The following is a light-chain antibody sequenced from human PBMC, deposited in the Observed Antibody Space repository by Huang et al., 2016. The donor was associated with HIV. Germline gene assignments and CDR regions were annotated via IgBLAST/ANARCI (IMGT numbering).Light chain of an antibody. CDR3: QQRSNWPLT. CDR2: DAS. Sequence: DIVLTQSPDTLSLSPGERATLSCRASQSVSSYLAWYQQKPGQAPRLLIYDASNRATGIPARCSGSGSGTDFTRTISSLEPEDFAVYYCQQRSNWPLTFGPGTKVDIK. CDR1: QSVSSY. V-gene: IGKV3-11*01. J-gene: IGKJ3*01.